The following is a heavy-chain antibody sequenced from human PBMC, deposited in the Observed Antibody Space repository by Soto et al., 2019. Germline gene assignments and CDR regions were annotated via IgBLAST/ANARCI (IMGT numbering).Heavy chain of an antibody. CDR2: ISVHNGNT. D-gene: IGHD2-21*01. CDR1: GYTFTSYG. J-gene: IGHJ4*02. V-gene: IGHV1-18*01. CDR3: XXXXXXXXXXXAPFVY. Sequence: QVQLVQSGAEVKQPGASVKVSCKASGYTFTSYGISWVRQAPGQGLEWMAWISVHNGNTNYAQKFQGRVTMTTDTXXXXXXXXXXXXXXXXXXXXXXXXXXXXXXXXXAPFVYWGQGTLVTVSS.